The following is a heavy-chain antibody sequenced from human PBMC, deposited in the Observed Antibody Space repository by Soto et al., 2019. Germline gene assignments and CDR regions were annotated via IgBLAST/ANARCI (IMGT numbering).Heavy chain of an antibody. V-gene: IGHV3-11*05. CDR1: GFTFSDYY. CDR3: AREAHDSSGYYRFFDY. CDR2: ISSSSSYT. D-gene: IGHD3-22*01. J-gene: IGHJ4*02. Sequence: QVQLVESGGGLVKPGGSLRLSCAASGFTFSDYYMSWIRQAPGKGLEWVSYISSSSSYTNYADSVKGRFTISRDNAKNSLYLQMNSLRAEDTAVYYCAREAHDSSGYYRFFDYWGQGTLVTVSS.